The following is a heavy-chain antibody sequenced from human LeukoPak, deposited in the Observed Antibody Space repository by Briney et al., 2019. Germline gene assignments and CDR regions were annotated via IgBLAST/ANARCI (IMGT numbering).Heavy chain of an antibody. CDR3: AKDRGYSNYGY. J-gene: IGHJ4*02. D-gene: IGHD4-11*01. Sequence: GGSLRLSCAASGITFSTYVMSWVRQAPGKGLEWVSGISGSGGNTYYADSVKGRFTISRDNSKNTLYLQMNSLRAEDTAVYYCAKDRGYSNYGYWGQGTLVTVSS. CDR2: ISGSGGNT. CDR1: GITFSTYV. V-gene: IGHV3-23*01.